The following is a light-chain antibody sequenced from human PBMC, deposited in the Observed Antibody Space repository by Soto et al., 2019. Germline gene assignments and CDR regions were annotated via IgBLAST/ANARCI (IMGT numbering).Light chain of an antibody. CDR2: DAS. V-gene: IGKV3-11*01. Sequence: EVVLTQSPATLSLSPGERATLSCRASQSVDIYLAWYQQKPGQAPRLLIYDASNRAPGIPARFSGSGSGTDSTLAIRSLEPEDFAVYYCQQRKFWPPLTFGEGPRVEIK. CDR3: QQRKFWPPLT. CDR1: QSVDIY. J-gene: IGKJ4*01.